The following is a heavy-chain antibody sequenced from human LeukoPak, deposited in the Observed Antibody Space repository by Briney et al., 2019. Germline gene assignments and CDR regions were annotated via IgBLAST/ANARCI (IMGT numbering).Heavy chain of an antibody. CDR1: GFSFSTYA. V-gene: IGHV3-23*01. CDR2: ISGSGGST. CDR3: ARKTNNFWWFFDY. D-gene: IGHD3-3*01. J-gene: IGHJ4*02. Sequence: PGTSLRLSCEASGFSFSTYALDWVRQAPGKGLEWVSAISGSGGSTYYADSVKGRFTISRDNSKNTLYLQMNSLRAEDTAVYYCARKTNNFWWFFDYWGQGTLVTVSS.